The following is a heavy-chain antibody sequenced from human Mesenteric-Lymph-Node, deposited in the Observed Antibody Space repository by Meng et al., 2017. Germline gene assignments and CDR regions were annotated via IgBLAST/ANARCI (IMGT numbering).Heavy chain of an antibody. J-gene: IGHJ1*01. CDR3: ATMEWYHSPPY. Sequence: GESLKISCAASGFTFTDYAIHWVRQAPGKGLDWVAVISYDGGHTYYADSVKGRFTISRDNSKNTLYLQMNSLRPEDTAIYYCATMEWYHSPPYWGRGTLVTVSS. V-gene: IGHV3-30*04. D-gene: IGHD3-3*01. CDR1: GFTFTDYA. CDR2: ISYDGGHT.